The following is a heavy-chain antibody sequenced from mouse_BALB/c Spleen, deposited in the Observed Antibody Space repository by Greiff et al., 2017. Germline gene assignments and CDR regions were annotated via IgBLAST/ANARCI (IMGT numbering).Heavy chain of an antibody. CDR2: INPDSSTI. V-gene: IGHV4-1*02. CDR3: ARPGARATFFAY. Sequence: EVKLMESGGGLVQPGGSLKLSCAASGFDFSRYWMSWVRQAPGKGLEWIGEINPDSSTINYTPSLKDKFIISRDNAKNTLYLQMSKVRSEDTALYYCARPGARATFFAYWGQGTLVTVSA. D-gene: IGHD3-1*01. CDR1: GFDFSRYW. J-gene: IGHJ3*01.